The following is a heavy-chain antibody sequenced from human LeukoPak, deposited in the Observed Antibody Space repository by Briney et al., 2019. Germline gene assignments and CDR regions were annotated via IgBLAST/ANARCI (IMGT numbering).Heavy chain of an antibody. D-gene: IGHD2-2*01. Sequence: KRGGGLGLSGVARGLRYRSSSMNWVRQATGKGLEWVSTISSGSDYIYHADSVRGRFTISRDNARNSLYLQMHSLRGEDTAIYYCARDLSLGMPGGFDYWGQGILVTVSS. J-gene: IGHJ4*02. CDR3: ARDLSLGMPGGFDY. CDR2: ISSGSDYI. CDR1: GLRYRSSS. V-gene: IGHV3-21*01.